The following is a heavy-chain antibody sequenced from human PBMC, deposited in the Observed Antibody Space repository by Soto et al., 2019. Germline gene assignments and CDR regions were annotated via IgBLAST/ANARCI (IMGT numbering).Heavy chain of an antibody. CDR3: ARGEGNYYYYGMDV. V-gene: IGHV4-61*01. CDR1: GGSVSSGSYY. Sequence: SETLSLTCTVSGGSVSSGSYYWSWIRQPPGKGLEWIGYIYYSGSTNYNPSLKSRVTISVDTSKNQFSLKLSSVTAADTAVYYCARGEGNYYYYGMDVWGQGTTVTVSS. J-gene: IGHJ6*02. CDR2: IYYSGST.